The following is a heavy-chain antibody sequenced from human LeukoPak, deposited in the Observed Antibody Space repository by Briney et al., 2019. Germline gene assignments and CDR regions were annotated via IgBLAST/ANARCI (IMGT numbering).Heavy chain of an antibody. CDR3: ATGWWFGELVRAQESI. Sequence: PGGSLRLSCAASGFIVSTYAMSWVRQAPGKGLEWVSGISGGGGGTYFADSVKGRFTISRDNSKNTLYLQMNSLRVEDTAVYYCATGWWFGELVRAQESIWGQGTLVTVSS. J-gene: IGHJ4*02. V-gene: IGHV3-23*01. CDR1: GFIVSTYA. D-gene: IGHD3-10*01. CDR2: ISGGGGGT.